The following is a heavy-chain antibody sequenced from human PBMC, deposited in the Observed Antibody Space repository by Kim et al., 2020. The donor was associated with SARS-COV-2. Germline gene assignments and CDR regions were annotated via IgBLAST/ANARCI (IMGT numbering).Heavy chain of an antibody. D-gene: IGHD3-22*01. V-gene: IGHV2-70*11. J-gene: IGHJ4*02. Sequence: SGPTLVNPTQTLTLTCTFSGFSLRDIGMCVTWIRQPPGKALEWLARIDWDGDKHYTTSLMPRLTISKDTSKNQVVLTVTNMDPVETATYYCARGRYYYDRWGQGTLVTVSS. CDR2: IDWDGDK. CDR1: GFSLRDIGMC. CDR3: ARGRYYYDR.